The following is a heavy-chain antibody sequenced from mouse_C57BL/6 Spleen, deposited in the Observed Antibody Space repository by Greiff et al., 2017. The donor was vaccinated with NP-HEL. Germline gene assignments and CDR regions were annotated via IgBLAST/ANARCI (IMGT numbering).Heavy chain of an antibody. J-gene: IGHJ3*01. Sequence: QVQLQQPGAELVRPGTSVKLSCKASGYTFTSYWMHWVKQRPGQGLEWIGVIDPSDSYTNYNQKFKGKATLTVDTSSSTAYMQLSSLTSGDSAVYYCARPGSSPWFAYWGQGTLVTVSA. CDR3: ARPGSSPWFAY. V-gene: IGHV1-59*01. D-gene: IGHD1-1*01. CDR1: GYTFTSYW. CDR2: IDPSDSYT.